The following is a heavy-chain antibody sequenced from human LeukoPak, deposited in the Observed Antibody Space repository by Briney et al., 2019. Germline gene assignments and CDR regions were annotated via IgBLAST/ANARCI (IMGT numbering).Heavy chain of an antibody. Sequence: GESLKISLKGSGYRFNTYRISWVRPMPGKGLEWMGTIDPRDSYSNYSPSFQGHVTISADKSISTASLQWSSLKASDTAMYYCARHGGGFDYWGQGTLVTVSS. CDR2: IDPRDSYS. D-gene: IGHD3-10*01. V-gene: IGHV5-10-1*01. CDR1: GYRFNTYR. CDR3: ARHGGGFDY. J-gene: IGHJ4*02.